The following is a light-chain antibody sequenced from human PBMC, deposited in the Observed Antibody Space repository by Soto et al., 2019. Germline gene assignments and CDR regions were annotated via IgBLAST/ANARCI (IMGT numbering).Light chain of an antibody. CDR2: GAS. CDR1: QSVSSN. Sequence: IVLTQSPATLSVSPGERATLSCMASQSVSSNLAWHRQRPGHAPRLLIYGASTRATGVPARFSGGGSGTEFTLTITSLQSEDFAVYWCQQYNNWPLTFGPGTRLEI. V-gene: IGKV3D-15*01. CDR3: QQYNNWPLT. J-gene: IGKJ5*01.